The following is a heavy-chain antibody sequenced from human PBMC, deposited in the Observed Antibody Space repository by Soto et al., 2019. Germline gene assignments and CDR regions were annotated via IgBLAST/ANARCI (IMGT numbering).Heavy chain of an antibody. CDR3: ARGIYNWNYVPY. CDR2: ISSSSTYI. Sequence: EVQLLESGGGLVQPGGSLRLSCAASGFTFSSYAMSWVRQAPGKGLEWVSAISSSSTYIYYADSVKGRFTISRDNAKNSLYLKMNSLRAEDAAVYYCARGIYNWNYVPYCGQGTLVTVSS. J-gene: IGHJ4*02. D-gene: IGHD1-7*01. CDR1: GFTFSSYA. V-gene: IGHV3-21*01.